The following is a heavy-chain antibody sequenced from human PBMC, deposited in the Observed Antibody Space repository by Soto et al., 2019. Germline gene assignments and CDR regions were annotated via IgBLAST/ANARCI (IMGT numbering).Heavy chain of an antibody. CDR3: VRDRISGAEPFDI. CDR2: ISAYNGNL. D-gene: IGHD1-20*01. J-gene: IGHJ3*02. V-gene: IGHV1-18*01. Sequence: QVQLVQSGAEVKMPGASVKVSCKASGYTFINYGISWVRQAPGQGLEWMGWISAYNGNLNYAPKIQGRVTMTTDASTTTAYIELRSLRSDDTAVYYCVRDRISGAEPFDIWGQGTMVTVSS. CDR1: GYTFINYG.